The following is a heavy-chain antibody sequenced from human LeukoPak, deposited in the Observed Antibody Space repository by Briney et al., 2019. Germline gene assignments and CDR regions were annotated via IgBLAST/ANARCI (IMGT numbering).Heavy chain of an antibody. CDR2: INHSGST. V-gene: IGHV4-34*01. CDR3: ARDRIVVVPAAMVSDYYGMDV. CDR1: GGSFSGYY. Sequence: KPSETLSLTCAVYGGSFSGYYWSWIRQPPGKGLEWIGEINHSGSTNYNPSLKSRVTISVDTSKNQFSLKLSSVTAADTAVYYCARDRIVVVPAAMVSDYYGMDVWGQGTTVTVSS. D-gene: IGHD2-2*01. J-gene: IGHJ6*02.